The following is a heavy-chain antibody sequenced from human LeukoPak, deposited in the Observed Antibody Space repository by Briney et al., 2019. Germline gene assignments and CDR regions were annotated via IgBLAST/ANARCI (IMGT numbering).Heavy chain of an antibody. CDR1: GGSISSGGYY. CDR3: ARFPTYYYGSGRGASGIRWFDP. Sequence: TSQTLSLTCTVSGGSISSGGYYWSWIRQHPGKGLEWIGYIYYSGSTYYNPSLKSRVTISVDTSKNQFSLKLSSVTAADTAVYYCARFPTYYYGSGRGASGIRWFDPWGQGTLVAVSS. V-gene: IGHV4-31*03. J-gene: IGHJ5*02. D-gene: IGHD3-10*01. CDR2: IYYSGST.